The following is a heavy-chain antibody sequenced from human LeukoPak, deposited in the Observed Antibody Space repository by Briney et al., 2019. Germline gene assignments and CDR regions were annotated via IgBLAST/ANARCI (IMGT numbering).Heavy chain of an antibody. D-gene: IGHD5-12*01. Sequence: GASVKVSCKASGYTFTGYYMHWVRQAPGQGLEWMVWISDYNGHTNYAQKLLGRVSMTADTATSTAYMELRSLTSDDTAMYYRARSGRVTYYYFDLCGQGTLVTVSS. J-gene: IGHJ4*02. CDR3: ARSGRVTYYYFDL. V-gene: IGHV1-18*04. CDR1: GYTFTGYY. CDR2: ISDYNGHT.